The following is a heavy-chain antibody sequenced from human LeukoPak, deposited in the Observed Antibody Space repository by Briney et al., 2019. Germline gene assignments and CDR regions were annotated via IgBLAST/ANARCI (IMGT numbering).Heavy chain of an antibody. Sequence: SETLSLTCTVSGGSISSGDCYWSWIRQPPGKGLEWIGYIYYSGSTYYNPSLKSRVTISVDTSKNQFSLKLSSVTAADTAVYYCARYCSSTSCYTEGFDYWGQGTLVTVSS. D-gene: IGHD2-2*02. V-gene: IGHV4-30-4*08. CDR2: IYYSGST. CDR3: ARYCSSTSCYTEGFDY. J-gene: IGHJ4*02. CDR1: GGSISSGDCY.